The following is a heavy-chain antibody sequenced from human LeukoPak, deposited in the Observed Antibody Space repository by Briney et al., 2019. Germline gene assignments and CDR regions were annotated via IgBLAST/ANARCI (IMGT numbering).Heavy chain of an antibody. CDR3: ARAQWRTYSYYYMDV. CDR2: IYSGGST. V-gene: IGHV3-53*01. Sequence: GGSLRLSCAASGFTVSFNYMSWVRQAPGKGLEWISVIYSGGSTYYADSVKGRFTISRDDSKDTLYLQMNSLRAEDTAIYYCARAQWRTYSYYYMDVWGKGTTVTVSS. J-gene: IGHJ6*03. CDR1: GFTVSFNY. D-gene: IGHD6-19*01.